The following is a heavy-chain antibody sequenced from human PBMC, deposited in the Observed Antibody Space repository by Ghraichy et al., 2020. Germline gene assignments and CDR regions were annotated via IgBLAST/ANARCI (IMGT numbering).Heavy chain of an antibody. CDR1: GGSISSYY. CDR3: ERHGDTAMVRGFYYYGMGV. V-gene: IGHV4-59*08. J-gene: IGHJ6*02. D-gene: IGHD5-18*01. CDR2: IYYSGST. Sequence: SETLSLTCTVSGGSISSYYWSWIRQPPGKGLEWIGYIYYSGSTNYNTSLKNRVTISVNTSKNQCSLKLSSVTAADTAVYYCERHGDTAMVRGFYYYGMGVWGQGTTVTVSS.